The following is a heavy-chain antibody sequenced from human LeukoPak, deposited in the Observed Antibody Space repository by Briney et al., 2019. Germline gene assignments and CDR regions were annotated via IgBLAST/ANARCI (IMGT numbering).Heavy chain of an antibody. Sequence: SETLPLTCAVYGGSFSGYYWSWIRQPPGKGLEWIGEINHSGSTYYNPSLKSRVTISVDTSKNQFSLRLSSVTAADTAVYYCARDPLAAAGTDLDFDYWGQGTLVTVSS. CDR3: ARDPLAAAGTDLDFDY. D-gene: IGHD6-13*01. CDR1: GGSFSGYY. J-gene: IGHJ4*02. V-gene: IGHV4-34*01. CDR2: INHSGST.